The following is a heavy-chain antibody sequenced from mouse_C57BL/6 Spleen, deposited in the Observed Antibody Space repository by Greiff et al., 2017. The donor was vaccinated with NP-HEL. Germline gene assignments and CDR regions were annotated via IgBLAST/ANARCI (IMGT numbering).Heavy chain of an antibody. CDR3: ARRELGACAY. CDR1: GYTFTDYN. CDR2: INPNNGGT. Sequence: EVQLQQSGPELVKPGASVKIPCKASGYTFTDYNMDWVKQSHGKSLEWIGDINPNNGGTIYNQKFKGKATLTVDKSSSTAYMELRSLTSEYTAVYYCARRELGACAYGGQGTLVTVSA. V-gene: IGHV1-18*01. J-gene: IGHJ3*01. D-gene: IGHD4-1*01.